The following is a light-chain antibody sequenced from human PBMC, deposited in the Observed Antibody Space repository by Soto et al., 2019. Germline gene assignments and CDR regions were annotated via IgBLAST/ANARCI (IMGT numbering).Light chain of an antibody. CDR3: SSYTSSTTLV. V-gene: IGLV2-14*01. Sequence: QSVLTQPASVSGSPGQSITISCTGTSSDVGGYNYVSWYQQHPGKVPKVMIYDVSNRPSGVSNRFFGSKSGNTASLTISGLQAEDEADYYCSSYTSSTTLVFGGGTQLTVL. J-gene: IGLJ3*02. CDR1: SSDVGGYNY. CDR2: DVS.